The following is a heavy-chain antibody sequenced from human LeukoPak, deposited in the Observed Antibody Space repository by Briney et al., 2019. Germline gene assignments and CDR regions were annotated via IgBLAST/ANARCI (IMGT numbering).Heavy chain of an antibody. V-gene: IGHV3-23*01. Sequence: GGSLRLSCAASGFTFSSYAMSWVRQAPGKGLEWVSAISGSGGSTHYADSVKGRFTISRDNSKNTLYLQMNSPRAEDTAVYYCAKDRAGTIFGRFDPWGQGTLVTVSS. CDR2: ISGSGGST. D-gene: IGHD3-3*01. CDR3: AKDRAGTIFGRFDP. J-gene: IGHJ5*02. CDR1: GFTFSSYA.